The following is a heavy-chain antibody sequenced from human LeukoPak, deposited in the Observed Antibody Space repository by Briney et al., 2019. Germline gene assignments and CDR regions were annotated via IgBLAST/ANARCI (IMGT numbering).Heavy chain of an antibody. CDR3: AREGSFAHSFHPPFDY. J-gene: IGHJ4*02. CDR2: INPDSGDT. V-gene: IGHV1-2*02. D-gene: IGHD3-10*01. CDR1: GYTFTGYY. Sequence: ASVKVSCKASGYTFTGYYIHWVRQAPGQGLEWMGWINPDSGDTNYAQKFQGRVTMTRDASISTAYMGVRRLRADDTALYFCAREGSFAHSFHPPFDYWGQGTLVTVSS.